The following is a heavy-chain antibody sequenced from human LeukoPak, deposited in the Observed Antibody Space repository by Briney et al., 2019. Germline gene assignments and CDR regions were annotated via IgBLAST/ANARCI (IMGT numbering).Heavy chain of an antibody. J-gene: IGHJ4*02. D-gene: IGHD6-19*01. CDR1: GDSMSSSSYY. CDR2: IYYSGST. CDR3: ASLGAVAGIY. Sequence: PSETLSLTCSVSGDSMSSSSYYWGWIRQPPGKGLEWIGTIYYSGSTYYNPSLKSRVTITVDTSKNQFSLKLSSVTAADTAVYYCASLGAVAGIYWGQGTLVTVSS. V-gene: IGHV4-39*01.